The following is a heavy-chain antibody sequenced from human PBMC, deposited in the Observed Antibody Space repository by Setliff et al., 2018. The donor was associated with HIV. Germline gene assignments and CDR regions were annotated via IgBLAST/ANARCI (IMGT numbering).Heavy chain of an antibody. CDR3: ARARSLITVRRSFDY. V-gene: IGHV4-4*02. Sequence: SETLSLTCTVSGGSISTSNWWHWVRQSPGAGLEWIGNINFSGDTYNNPSLKGRVTISLDSSRNQFSLKLNSVTAADTAVYYCARARSLITVRRSFDYWGQGTLVTVSS. J-gene: IGHJ4*02. CDR2: INFSGDT. CDR1: GGSISTSNW. D-gene: IGHD6-6*01.